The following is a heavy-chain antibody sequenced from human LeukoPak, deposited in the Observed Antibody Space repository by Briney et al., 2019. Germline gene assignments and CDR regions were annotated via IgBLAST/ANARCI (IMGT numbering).Heavy chain of an antibody. V-gene: IGHV4-59*08. CDR2: IYYSGTT. CDR1: GGSISGYY. D-gene: IGHD3-10*01. J-gene: IGHJ6*02. Sequence: SETLSLTCTVSGGSISGYYWSWIRQPPGKGLEWIGYIYYSGTTNYNPSLKSRVAISVDTSKNQFSLKLSSVTAADTAVYYCARLGGTARMDVWGQGTTVTVSS. CDR3: ARLGGTARMDV.